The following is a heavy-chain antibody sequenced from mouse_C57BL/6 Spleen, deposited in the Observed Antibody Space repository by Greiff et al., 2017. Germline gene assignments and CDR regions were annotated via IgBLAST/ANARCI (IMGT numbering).Heavy chain of an antibody. CDR1: GYAFSSAW. J-gene: IGHJ1*03. D-gene: IGHD1-1*01. Sequence: QVQLKESGPELVKPGASVKISCKASGYAFSSAWMNWVKQRPGKGLEWIGRTYPGDGDTNYNGNFKGKATLTADKSSSTAYMQLSSLTSEDSAVYFCALTTVVAHWYFDVWGTGTTVTVSS. CDR3: ALTTVVAHWYFDV. CDR2: TYPGDGDT. V-gene: IGHV1-82*01.